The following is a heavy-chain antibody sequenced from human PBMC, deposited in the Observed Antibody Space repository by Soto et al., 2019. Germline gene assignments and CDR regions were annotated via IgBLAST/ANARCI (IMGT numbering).Heavy chain of an antibody. J-gene: IGHJ1*01. CDR3: ARVGEKYCSSTSCYFQH. V-gene: IGHV4-31*03. CDR2: IYYSGST. CDR1: GGSISSGGYY. Sequence: SETLSLTCTVSGGSISSGGYYWSWIRQHPGKGLEWIGYIYYSGSTYYNPSLKSRVTISVDTSKNQFSLKLSSVTAADTAFYYCARVGEKYCSSTSCYFQHWGQGTLVTVSS. D-gene: IGHD2-2*01.